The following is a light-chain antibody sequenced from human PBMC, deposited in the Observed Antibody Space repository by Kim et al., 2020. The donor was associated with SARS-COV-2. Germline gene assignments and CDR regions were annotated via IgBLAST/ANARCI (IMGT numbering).Light chain of an antibody. J-gene: IGKJ5*01. V-gene: IGKV3D-7*01. Sequence: PGERVTPSCRARQSVSSGSLTWYKQKPGQAPRLLIYGASTRATSIPARFSGSGSGTDFTLTIRGLQPEDFAVYYCQKDYNLPITFGQGTRLEIK. CDR2: GAS. CDR1: QSVSSGS. CDR3: QKDYNLPIT.